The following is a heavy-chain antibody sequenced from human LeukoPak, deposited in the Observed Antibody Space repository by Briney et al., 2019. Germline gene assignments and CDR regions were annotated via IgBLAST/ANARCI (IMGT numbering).Heavy chain of an antibody. J-gene: IGHJ4*02. D-gene: IGHD6-25*01. CDR1: GYTFTGYF. Sequence: ASVKVSCKASGYTFTGYFMHWVRQAPGQGLAWMGWINPNIGDAYYAQKFQGRVTITADKSTSTAYMELSSLRSEDTAVYYCARGSSDPGYFDYWGQGTLVTVSS. V-gene: IGHV1-2*02. CDR2: INPNIGDA. CDR3: ARGSSDPGYFDY.